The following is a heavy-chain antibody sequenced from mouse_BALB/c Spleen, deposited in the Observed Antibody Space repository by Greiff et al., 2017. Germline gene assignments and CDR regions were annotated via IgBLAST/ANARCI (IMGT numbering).Heavy chain of an antibody. V-gene: IGHV5-9-4*01. D-gene: IGHD4-1*01. J-gene: IGHJ4*01. CDR3: ARDRELTGTRGDAMDY. CDR1: GFTFSSYA. Sequence: EVHLVESGGGLVKPGGSLKLSCAASGFTFSSYAMSWVRQSPEKRLEWVAEISSGGSYTYYPDTVTGRFTISRDNAKNTLYLEMSSLRSEDTAMYYCARDRELTGTRGDAMDYWGQGTSVTVSS. CDR2: ISSGGSYT.